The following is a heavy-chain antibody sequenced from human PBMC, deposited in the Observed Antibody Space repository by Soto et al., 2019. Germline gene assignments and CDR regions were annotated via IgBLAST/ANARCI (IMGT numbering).Heavy chain of an antibody. CDR3: ARGFDYRWVY. V-gene: IGHV4-4*02. D-gene: IGHD3-16*01. Sequence: SETLSLTCVVSGGSINTDYWWSCVRQPPGKGLEWIGEIHHSGTTNYIQSLKSRVTMSLDKSNKQLSLRLSSVTAADTAVYYCARGFDYRWVYWGQGTLVTVSS. J-gene: IGHJ4*02. CDR1: GGSINTDYW. CDR2: IHHSGTT.